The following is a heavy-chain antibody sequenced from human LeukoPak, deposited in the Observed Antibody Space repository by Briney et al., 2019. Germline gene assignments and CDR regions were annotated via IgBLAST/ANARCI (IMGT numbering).Heavy chain of an antibody. Sequence: PSETLSLTCAVYGGSFSGYYWSWIRQPPGKGLEWIGEINHSGSTNYNPSPKSRVTISVDTSKNQFSLKLSSVTAADTAVYYCARVHCSGGSCYSFDYWGQGTLVTVSS. CDR2: INHSGST. D-gene: IGHD2-15*01. CDR3: ARVHCSGGSCYSFDY. CDR1: GGSFSGYY. V-gene: IGHV4-34*01. J-gene: IGHJ4*02.